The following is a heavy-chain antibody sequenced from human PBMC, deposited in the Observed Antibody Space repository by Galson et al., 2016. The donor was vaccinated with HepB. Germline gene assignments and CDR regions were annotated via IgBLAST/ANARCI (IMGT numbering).Heavy chain of an antibody. D-gene: IGHD3-9*01. V-gene: IGHV1-46*01. CDR2: INHSSGST. CDR1: GYTFSNYY. CDR3: ARDRKSVDWLLYNGHFDS. J-gene: IGHJ4*02. Sequence: SVKVSCKASGYTFSNYYMHWVRQAPGQGLEWMGIINHSSGSTTYAQKFQGRVTMTRDTSASTVYMDLSSLGSEDTAVYYCARDRKSVDWLLYNGHFDSWGQGTLVTVSS.